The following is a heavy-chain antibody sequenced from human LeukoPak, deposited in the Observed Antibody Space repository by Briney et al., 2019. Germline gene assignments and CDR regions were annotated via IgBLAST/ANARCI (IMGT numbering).Heavy chain of an antibody. CDR3: AKDNYYGSGSPWYFEY. Sequence: GASVKVSCKAFGYTFTSNYMHWVRQAPGQGPEWMGVISPSGGSTTYAQKFQGRVTLTRDMSTSTDYLELSSLRSEDTAVYYCAKDNYYGSGSPWYFEYWGQGTLVTVSS. V-gene: IGHV1-46*01. J-gene: IGHJ4*02. CDR2: ISPSGGST. D-gene: IGHD3-10*01. CDR1: GYTFTSNY.